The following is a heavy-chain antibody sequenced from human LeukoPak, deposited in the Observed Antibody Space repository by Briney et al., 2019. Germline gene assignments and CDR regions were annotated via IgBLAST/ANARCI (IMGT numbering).Heavy chain of an antibody. V-gene: IGHV1-2*02. CDR1: GYTFTGYY. J-gene: IGHJ3*02. Sequence: ASVKVSCKASGYTFTGYYMHWVRQAPGQGLEWMGWINPNSGGTNYAQKFQGRVTMTRDTSISTAYMELSRLRSDDTALYYCAKVGPYSGSYYGDDAFDIWGQGTMVTVSS. CDR2: INPNSGGT. CDR3: AKVGPYSGSYYGDDAFDI. D-gene: IGHD1-26*01.